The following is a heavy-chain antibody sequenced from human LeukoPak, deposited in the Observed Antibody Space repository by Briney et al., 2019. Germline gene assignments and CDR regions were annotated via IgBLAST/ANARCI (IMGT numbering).Heavy chain of an antibody. CDR3: ARDSYDSSGYSFAYYYYGMDV. J-gene: IGHJ6*02. Sequence: GGSLRLSCAASGFTFSSYGMHWVRQAPGKGLEWVAVIWYDGSNKYYADSVKGRFTISRDNSKNTLYLQMNSLRAEDTAVYYCARDSYDSSGYSFAYYYYGMDVWGQGTTVTVSS. V-gene: IGHV3-33*01. CDR2: IWYDGSNK. D-gene: IGHD3-22*01. CDR1: GFTFSSYG.